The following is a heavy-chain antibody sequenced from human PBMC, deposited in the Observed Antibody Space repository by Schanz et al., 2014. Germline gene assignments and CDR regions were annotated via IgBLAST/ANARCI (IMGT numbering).Heavy chain of an antibody. CDR2: ISASGGST. V-gene: IGHV3-23*04. J-gene: IGHJ3*02. D-gene: IGHD3-10*01. Sequence: EVQLVESGGGLVKPGGSLRLSCTASGFTFSDYWMSWVRQAPGKGLEWVSAISASGGSTYYADSVKGRFTISRDNSKNTLYLQMNSLRAEDTAVYYCAKGRFGELSAFDIWGQGTMVTVSS. CDR3: AKGRFGELSAFDI. CDR1: GFTFSDYW.